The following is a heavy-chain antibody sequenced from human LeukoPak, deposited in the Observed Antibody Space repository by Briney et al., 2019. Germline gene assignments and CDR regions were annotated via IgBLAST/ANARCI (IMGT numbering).Heavy chain of an antibody. V-gene: IGHV3-23*01. CDR1: GFTFSTYG. CDR2: ISGSGDST. CDR3: ATYRQVMLPFES. D-gene: IGHD5-18*01. Sequence: GGTLRLSCAASGFTFSTYGMNWVRQAPGKGLEWVSAISGSGDSTYYADSVKGRFTISRDNSKNTLYLQMNSLRAEDTAIYYCATYRQVMLPFESWGQGTLVTVSS. J-gene: IGHJ4*02.